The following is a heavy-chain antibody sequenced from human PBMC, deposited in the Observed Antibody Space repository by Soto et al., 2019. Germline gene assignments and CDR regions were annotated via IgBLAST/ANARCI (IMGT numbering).Heavy chain of an antibody. CDR3: ASSSFLRSGDLFHGLDV. CDR1: AGSFRVYY. D-gene: IGHD3-10*01. CDR2: VNHGGTS. J-gene: IGHJ6*02. Sequence: SETLSLPRALHAGSFRVYYWDSTRQPPGKGLEWIGEVNHGGTSNYNPSLMSLVIISVDTSKNHFFLKLFSVTAEDTVLYFCASSSFLRSGDLFHGLDVWGQGTTVTVSS. V-gene: IGHV4-34*01.